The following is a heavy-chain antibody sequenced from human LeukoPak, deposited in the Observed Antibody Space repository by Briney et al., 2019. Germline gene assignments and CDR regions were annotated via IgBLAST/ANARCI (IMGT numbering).Heavy chain of an antibody. CDR2: IYSGGGT. J-gene: IGHJ4*02. D-gene: IGHD2-21*01. CDR3: AIFRGGGWDSDY. V-gene: IGHV3-53*01. CDR1: GFSVSTTY. Sequence: GASLSLSCAASGFSVSTTYMGWVRQAPGKWLEWDSVIYSGGGTYYEDSVRGGSTIARNNPKTTLYVKMTTLEPEDTAFYCCAIFRGGGWDSDYWGQGTLVTVSS.